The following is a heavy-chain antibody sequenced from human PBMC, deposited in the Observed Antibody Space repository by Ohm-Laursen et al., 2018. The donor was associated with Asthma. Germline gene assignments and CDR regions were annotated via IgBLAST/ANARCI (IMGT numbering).Heavy chain of an antibody. CDR2: ISFDGNHE. D-gene: IGHD3-10*01. V-gene: IGHV3-30*01. J-gene: IGHJ5*02. Sequence: SLRLSCAASGFTFSTYPMHWVRQALGKGLEWVAGISFDGNHEYFADSVKGRFTISRDNSKNTLYLHMNSLRVEDTAVYYCAREDYYGSGSCDPWGQGTLVTVSS. CDR1: GFTFSTYP. CDR3: AREDYYGSGSCDP.